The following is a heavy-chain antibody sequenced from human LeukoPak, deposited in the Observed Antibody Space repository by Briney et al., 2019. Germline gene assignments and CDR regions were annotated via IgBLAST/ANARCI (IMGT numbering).Heavy chain of an antibody. CDR3: ARDSYDYGDYGNSFDY. Sequence: GGSLRLSRAASGFTFTNYAIHWVRQAPGKGLEWVAVISYDGDYQYYADSVKGRFTISRDNSKNTLYLQMNSLRPEDTAVYYCARDSYDYGDYGNSFDYWGQGTLVTVSS. CDR2: ISYDGDYQ. CDR1: GFTFTNYA. V-gene: IGHV3-30*04. J-gene: IGHJ4*02. D-gene: IGHD4-17*01.